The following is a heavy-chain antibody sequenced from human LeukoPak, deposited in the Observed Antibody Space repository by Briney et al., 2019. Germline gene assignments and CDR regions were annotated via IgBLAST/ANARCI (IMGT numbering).Heavy chain of an antibody. Sequence: GGSLRLSXAASGFTFCDYYMSWIRKTPGKGLEWVSYISSSGSTIYYADSVKGRFTISRDNAKNSLYLQMNSLRAEDTAVYYCARTGRWQLVAFDYWGQGTLVTVSS. CDR3: ARTGRWQLVAFDY. CDR2: ISSSGSTI. V-gene: IGHV3-11*04. J-gene: IGHJ4*02. CDR1: GFTFCDYY. D-gene: IGHD6-6*01.